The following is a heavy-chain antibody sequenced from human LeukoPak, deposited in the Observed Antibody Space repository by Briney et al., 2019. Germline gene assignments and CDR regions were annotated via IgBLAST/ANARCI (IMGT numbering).Heavy chain of an antibody. CDR2: IKQDGSEK. Sequence: GGSLRLSCAASGFTFSSYWMSWVRQAPGKGLEWVSNIKQDGSEKYYVDSVKGRFTISRDNAKNSLYLQMNSLRAEDTAVYYCARDDCSSISCYHNWFDPWGQGTLVTVSS. D-gene: IGHD2-2*01. CDR3: ARDDCSSISCYHNWFDP. V-gene: IGHV3-7*01. CDR1: GFTFSSYW. J-gene: IGHJ5*02.